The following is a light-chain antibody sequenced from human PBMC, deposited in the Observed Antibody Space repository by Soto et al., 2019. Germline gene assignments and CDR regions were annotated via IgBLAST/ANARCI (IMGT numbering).Light chain of an antibody. CDR1: QSVSSN. J-gene: IGKJ1*01. CDR2: GAS. Sequence: EIVMTQSPATLSVSPGESATLSCRASQSVSSNLAWYQQKPGQAPRLLIYGASTRATGIPARSSGSGSGTEFTLTISSLQSEDFAVYYCQQYNNWPRTFGQGTKVDIK. V-gene: IGKV3-15*01. CDR3: QQYNNWPRT.